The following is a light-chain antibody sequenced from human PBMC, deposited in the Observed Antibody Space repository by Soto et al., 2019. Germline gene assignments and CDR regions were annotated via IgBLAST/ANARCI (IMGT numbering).Light chain of an antibody. J-gene: IGLJ1*01. CDR3: NSYTDDSTLYV. Sequence: QSALTQPASVSGSPGQSITISCTGTRSDIGAYNYVSWYQQHPGKAPKLMLYEVSNRPSGVSNRFSGSKSGNTASLTISGLQAEDEADYYCNSYTDDSTLYVFGTGTKVTVL. V-gene: IGLV2-14*01. CDR1: RSDIGAYNY. CDR2: EVS.